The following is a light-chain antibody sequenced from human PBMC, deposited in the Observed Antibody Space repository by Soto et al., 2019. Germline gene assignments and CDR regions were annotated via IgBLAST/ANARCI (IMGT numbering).Light chain of an antibody. Sequence: DIQMTQSPSTLSASVGDRVTITCRASQSISSWLAWYQQKPGKAPKLLIYDASSLESGVPSRFSGSGSGTEFALTIMSLQPDDFATYYCQQYNSYGTFGQGTKVEIK. V-gene: IGKV1-5*01. J-gene: IGKJ1*01. CDR3: QQYNSYGT. CDR2: DAS. CDR1: QSISSW.